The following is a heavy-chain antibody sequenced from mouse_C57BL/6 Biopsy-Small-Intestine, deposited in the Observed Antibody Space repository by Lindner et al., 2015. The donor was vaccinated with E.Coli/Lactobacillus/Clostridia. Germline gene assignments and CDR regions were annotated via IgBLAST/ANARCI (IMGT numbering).Heavy chain of an antibody. Sequence: VQLQESGGGLVQPKGSLKLSCAASGFSFNTYAMNWVRQAPGKGLEWVARIRSKSNNYATYYADSVKDRFTISRDDSDSILYLEMNNLKTEDTATYYCVRRGTAQATNYAMDYWGQGTSVTVSS. J-gene: IGHJ4*01. V-gene: IGHV10-1*01. CDR3: VRRGTAQATNYAMDY. CDR1: GFSFNTYA. D-gene: IGHD3-2*02. CDR2: IRSKSNNYAT.